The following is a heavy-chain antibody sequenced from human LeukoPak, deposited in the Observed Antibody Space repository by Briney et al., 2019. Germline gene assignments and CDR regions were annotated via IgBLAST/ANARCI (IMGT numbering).Heavy chain of an antibody. V-gene: IGHV3-11*01. CDR2: IKSGSTSI. CDR3: ARGHYGLDV. CDR1: GFTFSDWY. Sequence: GGSLRLSCAASGFTFSDWYLTWIRQAPGKGLEWVSYIKSGSTSIYYANSVKGRFTTSRDNAKNSVYLQMTSLRVEDTAVYYCARGHYGLDVWGQGTTVTVSS. J-gene: IGHJ6*02.